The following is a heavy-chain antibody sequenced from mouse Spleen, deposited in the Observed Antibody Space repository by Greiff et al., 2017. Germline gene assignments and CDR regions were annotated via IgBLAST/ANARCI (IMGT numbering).Heavy chain of an antibody. CDR3: ARLGLDWYFDV. D-gene: IGHD4-1*01. V-gene: IGHV1-42*01. CDR1: GYSFTGYY. Sequence: EVKLMESGPELVKPGASVKISCKASGYSFTGYYMNWVKQSPEKSLEWIGEINPSTGGTTYNQKFKAKATLTVDKSSSTAYMQLKSLTSEDSAVYYCARLGLDWYFDVWGAGTTVTVSS. CDR2: INPSTGGT. J-gene: IGHJ1*01.